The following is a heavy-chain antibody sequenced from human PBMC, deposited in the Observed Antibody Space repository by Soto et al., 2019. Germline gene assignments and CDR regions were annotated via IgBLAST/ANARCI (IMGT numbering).Heavy chain of an antibody. V-gene: IGHV4-31*03. CDR2: IYYSGST. J-gene: IGHJ4*02. CDR3: ARVHSYGPCYFDY. Sequence: SETLSLTCTVSGGSISSGGYYWSWIRQHPGKGLEWIGYIYYSGSTYYNPSLKSRVTISVDTSKNQFSLKLSSVTAADTAVYYCARVHSYGPCYFDYWGQGTLVTVS. D-gene: IGHD5-18*01. CDR1: GGSISSGGYY.